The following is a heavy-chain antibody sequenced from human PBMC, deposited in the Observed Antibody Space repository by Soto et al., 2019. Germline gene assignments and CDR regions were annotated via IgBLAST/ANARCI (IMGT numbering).Heavy chain of an antibody. D-gene: IGHD3-16*02. CDR1: GFTFSSYW. J-gene: IGHJ4*02. Sequence: PGGSLRLSCAASGFTFSSYWMSWVRQAPGKGLEWVANIKQDGSEKYYVDSVKGRFTISRDNAKNSLYLQMNSLRAEDTAVYYCARDDGITFGGVIDPAHFDYWGQGTLVTVSS. CDR3: ARDDGITFGGVIDPAHFDY. V-gene: IGHV3-7*03. CDR2: IKQDGSEK.